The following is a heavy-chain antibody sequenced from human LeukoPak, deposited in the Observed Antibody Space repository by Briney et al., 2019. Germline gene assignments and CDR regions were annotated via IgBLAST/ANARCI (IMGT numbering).Heavy chain of an antibody. CDR3: AREGRMSMGIEY. J-gene: IGHJ4*02. V-gene: IGHV4-34*01. CDR2: IGHSGTT. Sequence: SETLSLTCAVSGGSLSAYYWTWFRQPPGQGLEWIGEIGHSGTTNFNPSLKSRVSMSVDTPKNQFSLKLTSVTAADTAVYFCAREGRMSMGIEYWGQGTLVTVSS. D-gene: IGHD4/OR15-4a*01. CDR1: GGSLSAYY.